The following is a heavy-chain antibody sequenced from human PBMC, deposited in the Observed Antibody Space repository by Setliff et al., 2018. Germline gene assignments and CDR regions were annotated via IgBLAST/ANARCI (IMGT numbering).Heavy chain of an antibody. CDR2: IYSSGRT. D-gene: IGHD3-3*01. CDR1: GGSISSYY. V-gene: IGHV4-59*01. J-gene: IGHJ4*02. CDR3: ARGYYNFLSGYYTPYYFDY. Sequence: SETLSLTCTVSGGSISSYYWIWIRQPPGKGLEWIGYIYSSGRTNYNPSLKSRVTLSVDTSKNQFSLKLSSVTAADTAVYFCARGYYNFLSGYYTPYYFDYWGQGTLVTVSS.